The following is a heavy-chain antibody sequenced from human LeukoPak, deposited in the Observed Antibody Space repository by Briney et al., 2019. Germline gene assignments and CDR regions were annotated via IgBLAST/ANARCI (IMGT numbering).Heavy chain of an antibody. CDR3: ARAVTGGDRSRFYSGGWYYFDN. J-gene: IGHJ4*02. Sequence: SETLSLTCTVSGASFSSSYWSWIRQPPGKGLEWIGYISDTGNTNYNPSLKGRVTISIHSSPTQFSLELDSVTAADTAIYYCARAVTGGDRSRFYSGGWYYFDNWGQGTLVTVSS. CDR1: GASFSSSY. CDR2: ISDTGNT. V-gene: IGHV4-59*08. D-gene: IGHD6-19*01.